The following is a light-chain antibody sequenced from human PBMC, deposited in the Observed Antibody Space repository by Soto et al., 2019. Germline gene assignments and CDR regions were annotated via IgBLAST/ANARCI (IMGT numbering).Light chain of an antibody. V-gene: IGKV3-20*01. CDR2: GAS. J-gene: IGKJ1*01. CDR1: QSVSNSY. CDR3: QQYGGSPWT. Sequence: DIVLTQSPGTLSLSPGERATLSCRASQSVSNSYLSWYQQKPGHAPRLLIYGASSRATGIPDRCSGSGSGTDFALTISILEPEHVAVYYCQQYGGSPWTFGQGTKLEIK.